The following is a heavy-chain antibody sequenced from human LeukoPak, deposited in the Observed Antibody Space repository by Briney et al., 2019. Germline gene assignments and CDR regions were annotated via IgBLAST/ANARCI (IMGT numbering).Heavy chain of an antibody. CDR3: ARADWFVGTTQYFDY. CDR2: INPRSGGT. Sequence: ASVEVSCKASGYIFIGYYIHWVRQAPGQGLEWMGWINPRSGGTKYAQRFQGRVTMTRDTSINTAYVDLSSLISDDTAVYYCARADWFVGTTQYFDYWGQGTLVTVTS. V-gene: IGHV1-2*02. J-gene: IGHJ4*02. D-gene: IGHD1-14*01. CDR1: GYIFIGYY.